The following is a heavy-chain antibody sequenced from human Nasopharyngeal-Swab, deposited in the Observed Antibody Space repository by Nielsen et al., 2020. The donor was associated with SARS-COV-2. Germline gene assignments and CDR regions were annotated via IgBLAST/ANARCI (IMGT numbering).Heavy chain of an antibody. J-gene: IGHJ4*02. CDR1: GFIFSASA. V-gene: IGHV3-73*01. CDR2: IGDKDHNYAT. Sequence: GASLKTSCAASGFIFSASAIHWVRQPSGQGQEWVGRIGDKDHNYATTYGASVQGRFTISRDDSKNTAFLQMDSLKTEDTALYYCTTDFYFDYWGQGTLVTVSS. CDR3: TTDFYFDY.